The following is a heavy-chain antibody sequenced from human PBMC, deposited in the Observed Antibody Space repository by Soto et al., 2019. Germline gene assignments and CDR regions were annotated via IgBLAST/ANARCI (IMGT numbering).Heavy chain of an antibody. V-gene: IGHV3-74*01. CDR2: INNDASHT. Sequence: SGGSLRLSCAASGFTFSSYCMHWIRQVPGKGLEWVSRINNDASHTYYADSVKGRFTISRDNAKNTLHLVITSMRAEDTAVYYCVIVCRCSTTSCYGNWFDPWGQGTLVTVSS. J-gene: IGHJ5*02. D-gene: IGHD2-2*01. CDR3: VIVCRCSTTSCYGNWFDP. CDR1: GFTFSSYC.